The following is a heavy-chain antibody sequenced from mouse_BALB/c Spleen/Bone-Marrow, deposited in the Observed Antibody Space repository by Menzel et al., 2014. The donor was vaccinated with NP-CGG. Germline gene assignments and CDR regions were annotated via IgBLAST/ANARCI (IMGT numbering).Heavy chain of an antibody. CDR3: ARHAYYDQTEVSFVY. J-gene: IGHJ3*01. CDR2: ISGGGSYT. Sequence: EVMLVETGGGLVKSGGSLKLSCAASGFTFNSYGMSWDRQTPEKRLEWVATISGGGSYTFYPDSVKGRFTISRDNAKNNLYLQLSSLRSEDTALYYCARHAYYDQTEVSFVYWGQGTLVTVSA. CDR1: GFTFNSYG. D-gene: IGHD2-4*01. V-gene: IGHV5-9-2*01.